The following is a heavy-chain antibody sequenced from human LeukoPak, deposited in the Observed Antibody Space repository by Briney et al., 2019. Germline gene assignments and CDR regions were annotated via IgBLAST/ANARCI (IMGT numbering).Heavy chain of an antibody. J-gene: IGHJ5*02. Sequence: PSETLSLTCTVSGGSISISSYYWGWIRQPPGKGLEWIGSIYYSGSNYYNPSLKSRVTISVDTYKNQFSLKLSSVTAADTAVYYCARRSDWFDPWGQGTLVTVSS. V-gene: IGHV4-39*01. CDR2: IYYSGSN. CDR3: ARRSDWFDP. CDR1: GGSISISSYY.